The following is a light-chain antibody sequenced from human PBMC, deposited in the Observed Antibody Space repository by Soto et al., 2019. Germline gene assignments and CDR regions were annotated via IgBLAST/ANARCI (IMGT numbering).Light chain of an antibody. CDR2: DAS. CDR3: QQYGSSPIT. J-gene: IGKJ5*01. Sequence: EIVLTQSPGTLSMSPGEGATLSCWASQTVSSSFLAWYQQIPGQAPRLLMYDASSRAPGIPDRFSGSGSGTEFTLTINRLEPEDFAVYYCQQYGSSPITFGHGTRLPIK. CDR1: QTVSSSF. V-gene: IGKV3-20*01.